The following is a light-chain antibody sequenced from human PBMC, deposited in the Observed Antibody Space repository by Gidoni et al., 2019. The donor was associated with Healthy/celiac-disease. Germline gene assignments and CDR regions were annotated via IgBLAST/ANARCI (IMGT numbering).Light chain of an antibody. CDR2: AAS. J-gene: IGKJ2*01. Sequence: DLHMTQSPSSLAASVGDRVTITCRASQSISSYLNWYQQKPGKAPKLLIYAASSLQSGVPSRFSGSGSGTDFTLTISSLQPEDFATYYCQQSYSTPMYTFGLGTKLEIK. V-gene: IGKV1-39*01. CDR3: QQSYSTPMYT. CDR1: QSISSY.